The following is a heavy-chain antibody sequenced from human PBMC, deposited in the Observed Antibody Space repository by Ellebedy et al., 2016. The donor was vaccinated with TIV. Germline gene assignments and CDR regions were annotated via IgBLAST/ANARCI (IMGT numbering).Heavy chain of an antibody. CDR2: ITGSGGST. J-gene: IGHJ4*02. CDR1: GFTFSSYA. Sequence: GESLKISCAASGFTFSSYAMTWVRPAPGEGLEWVSAITGSGGSTYYADSVKGRLTISRDNSKNTLYLQMNCLRVEDTAVYYCARETTIFGVVISFDYWGQGTLATVSS. V-gene: IGHV3-23*01. D-gene: IGHD3-3*01. CDR3: ARETTIFGVVISFDY.